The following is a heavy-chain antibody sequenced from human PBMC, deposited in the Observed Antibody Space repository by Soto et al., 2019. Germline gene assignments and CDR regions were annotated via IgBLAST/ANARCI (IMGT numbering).Heavy chain of an antibody. CDR2: INHSGST. V-gene: IGHV4-34*01. D-gene: IGHD2-15*01. J-gene: IGHJ5*02. CDR1: GGSFSGYY. CDR3: ARGGGYCSGGSCYDWFDP. Sequence: SETLSLTCAVYGGSFSGYYWSWVRQPPGKGLEWIGEINHSGSTNYNPSLKSRVTISVDTSKNQFSLKLSSVTAADTAVYYCARGGGYCSGGSCYDWFDPWGQGTLVTVSS.